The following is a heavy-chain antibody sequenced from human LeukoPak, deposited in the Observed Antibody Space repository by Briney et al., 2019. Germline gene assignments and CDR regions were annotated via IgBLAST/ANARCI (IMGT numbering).Heavy chain of an antibody. Sequence: HTGGSLRLSCAASGFTFSSYAMHWVRQAPGKGLEWVAVISYDGSNKYYADSVKGRFTISRDNSKNTLYQQMNSLRAEGTAVYYCARDSPYSSSWYAIDYWGQGTLVTVSS. D-gene: IGHD6-13*01. V-gene: IGHV3-30-3*01. CDR1: GFTFSSYA. CDR3: ARDSPYSSSWYAIDY. CDR2: ISYDGSNK. J-gene: IGHJ4*02.